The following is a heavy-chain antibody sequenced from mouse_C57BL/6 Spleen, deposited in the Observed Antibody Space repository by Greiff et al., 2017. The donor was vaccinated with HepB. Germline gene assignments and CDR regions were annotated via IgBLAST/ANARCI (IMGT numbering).Heavy chain of an antibody. Sequence: EVKLMESGGGLVQPGGSMKLSCAASGFTFSDAWMDWVRQSPEKGLEWVAEIRNKANNHATYYAESVKGRFTISRDDSKSSVYLQMNSLRAEDTGIYFCTRIYDVYYPYYYCMDYWGQGTSVTVSS. D-gene: IGHD2-3*01. V-gene: IGHV6-6*01. CDR1: GFTFSDAW. J-gene: IGHJ4*01. CDR2: IRNKANNHAT. CDR3: TRIYDVYYPYYYCMDY.